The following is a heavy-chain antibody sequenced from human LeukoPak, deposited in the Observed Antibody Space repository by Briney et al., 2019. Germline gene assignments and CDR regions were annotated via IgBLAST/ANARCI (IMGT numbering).Heavy chain of an antibody. V-gene: IGHV4-39*07. Sequence: SETLSLTCTVSGGSISSSGYYWGWIRQPPGKGLQWIGSIYYGGSTYYNPSLKSRVTISVDTSKNQFSLKLSSVTAADTAVYYCARVVVPLNWFDPWGQGTLVTVSS. CDR1: GGSISSSGYY. D-gene: IGHD3-22*01. J-gene: IGHJ5*02. CDR3: ARVVVPLNWFDP. CDR2: IYYGGST.